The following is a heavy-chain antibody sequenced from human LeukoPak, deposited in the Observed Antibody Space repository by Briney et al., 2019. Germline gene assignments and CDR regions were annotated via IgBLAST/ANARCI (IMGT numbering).Heavy chain of an antibody. CDR3: ARDHYYDSSGYLVTPGY. D-gene: IGHD3-22*01. J-gene: IGHJ4*02. Sequence: ASVKVSCKASGYTFTSYAMHWVRQAPGQRLEWMGWINAGNGNTKYSQKFQGRVTITADESTSTAYMELSSPRSDDTAVYYCARDHYYDSSGYLVTPGYWGQGTLVTVSS. CDR2: INAGNGNT. CDR1: GYTFTSYA. V-gene: IGHV1-3*01.